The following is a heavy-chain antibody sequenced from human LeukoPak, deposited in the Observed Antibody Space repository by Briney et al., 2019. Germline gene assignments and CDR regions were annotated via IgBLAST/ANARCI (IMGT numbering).Heavy chain of an antibody. CDR1: GFTFSSYA. CDR2: ISGSGGST. D-gene: IGHD2-2*02. Sequence: GGSLRLSCAASGFTFSSYAMSWVRQAPGKGLEWVSAISGSGGSTYYADSVKGRFTISRDNSKNTLYLQMNSLRAEDTAVYYCAKAGGSQLLYERSYFDYWGQGTLVTVSS. J-gene: IGHJ4*02. CDR3: AKAGGSQLLYERSYFDY. V-gene: IGHV3-23*01.